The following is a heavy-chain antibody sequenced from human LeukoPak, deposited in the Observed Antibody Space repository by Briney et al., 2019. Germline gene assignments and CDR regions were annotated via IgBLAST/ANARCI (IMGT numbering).Heavy chain of an antibody. Sequence: ASVKVSCKASGYTFTSYGISWVRQAPGQGLEWMGWISAYNGNTNYAQKLQGRVTMTTDTSTSTAYMELRSLRSDDTAVYYCARDLPSNMVRGVIPNWFDPWGQGTLVTVSS. J-gene: IGHJ5*02. CDR1: GYTFTSYG. CDR3: ARDLPSNMVRGVIPNWFDP. CDR2: ISAYNGNT. D-gene: IGHD3-10*01. V-gene: IGHV1-18*01.